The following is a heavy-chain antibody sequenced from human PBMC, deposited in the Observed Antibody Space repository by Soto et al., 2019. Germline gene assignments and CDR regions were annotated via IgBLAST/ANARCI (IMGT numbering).Heavy chain of an antibody. J-gene: IGHJ5*02. CDR1: GYSFTSYW. D-gene: IGHD3-10*01. CDR3: ARHVGYYYGSGPLAWFDP. CDR2: IDPSDSYT. Sequence: PGEFLKISCKGSGYSFTSYWISWVRQMPGKGLEWMGRIDPSDSYTNYSPSFQGHVTISADKSISTAYLQWSSLKASDTAMYYCARHVGYYYGSGPLAWFDPWGQGTLVTVSS. V-gene: IGHV5-10-1*01.